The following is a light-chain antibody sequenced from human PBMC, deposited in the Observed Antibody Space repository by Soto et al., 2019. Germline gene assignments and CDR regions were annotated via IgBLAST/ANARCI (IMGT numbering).Light chain of an antibody. Sequence: QSVLTQPASVSGSPGQSITISCTGTSSDVGGYKYVSWYQQHPGKAPKLMIYDVSNRPSGVSSRFSGSRSGNTASLTISGLQAEDEADYYCSSYTSSSTYVFGTGTKLTVL. CDR2: DVS. V-gene: IGLV2-14*01. CDR1: SSDVGGYKY. J-gene: IGLJ1*01. CDR3: SSYTSSSTYV.